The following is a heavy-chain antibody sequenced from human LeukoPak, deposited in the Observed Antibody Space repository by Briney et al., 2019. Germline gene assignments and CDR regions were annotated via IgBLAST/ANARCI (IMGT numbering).Heavy chain of an antibody. J-gene: IGHJ6*02. CDR1: GGTFSSYA. V-gene: IGHV1-69*13. Sequence: SVKVSCKASGGTFSSYAISWVRQAPGQGLEWMGGIIPIFGTANYAQKFQGRVTITADESTSTAYMELSSLRSEDTAVYYCARIYYDSSGYYDGYYYYGMDVWGQGTTVTVSS. D-gene: IGHD3-22*01. CDR2: IIPIFGTA. CDR3: ARIYYDSSGYYDGYYYYGMDV.